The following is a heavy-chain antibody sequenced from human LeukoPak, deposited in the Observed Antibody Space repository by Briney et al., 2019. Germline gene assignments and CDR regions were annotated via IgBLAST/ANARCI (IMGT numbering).Heavy chain of an antibody. CDR2: IYPDDSNT. CDR1: GYSFTSYW. V-gene: IGHV5-51*01. J-gene: IGHJ6*02. CDR3: ARAPYYYDMDV. Sequence: GESLQISCKGSGYSFTSYWIAWVRQMPEEGLEWMGVIYPDDSNTRYSPSFQGQVTISADKSISTAYLQWSSLKASDTAIYYCARAPYYYDMDVWGQGTTVTVSS.